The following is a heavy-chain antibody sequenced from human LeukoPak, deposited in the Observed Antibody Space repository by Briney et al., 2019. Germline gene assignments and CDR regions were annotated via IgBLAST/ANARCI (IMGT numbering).Heavy chain of an antibody. CDR1: GYTFTDFH. Sequence: ASVKVSCKASGYTFTDFHMHWVRQAPGQGLEWMAWITPSSGGTNYAQEFLGRVTLTRDTSISTAYMELSSLRSDDTAVYYCAREVTTGGSYTFDVWGQGTMVTVSS. CDR2: ITPSSGGT. D-gene: IGHD4-17*01. CDR3: AREVTTGGSYTFDV. J-gene: IGHJ3*01. V-gene: IGHV1-2*02.